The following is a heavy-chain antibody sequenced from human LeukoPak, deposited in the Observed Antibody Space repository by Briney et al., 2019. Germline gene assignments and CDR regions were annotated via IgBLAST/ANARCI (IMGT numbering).Heavy chain of an antibody. CDR3: ARQAVAGRLDY. J-gene: IGHJ4*02. CDR2: INHSGST. D-gene: IGHD6-19*01. CDR1: GGSISSSSYY. Sequence: SETLSLTCTVSGGSISSSSYYWGWIRQPPGKGLEWIGEINHSGSTNYNPSLKSRVTISVDTSKNQFSLKLSSVTAADTAVYYCARQAVAGRLDYWGQGTLVTVSS. V-gene: IGHV4-39*01.